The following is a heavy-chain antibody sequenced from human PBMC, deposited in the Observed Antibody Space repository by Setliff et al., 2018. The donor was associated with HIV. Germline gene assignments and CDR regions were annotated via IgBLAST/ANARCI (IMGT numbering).Heavy chain of an antibody. J-gene: IGHJ3*02. Sequence: SETLSLTCTVSGYSISSGYYWGWIRQPPGKGLEWIGSIYHSGSTYYNPSLKSRVTISVDTSKNQFSLKLSSVTAAGTAVYYCARDSKVATISGGAFDIWGQGTRGTVS. CDR1: GYSISSGYY. D-gene: IGHD5-12*01. V-gene: IGHV4-38-2*02. CDR2: IYHSGST. CDR3: ARDSKVATISGGAFDI.